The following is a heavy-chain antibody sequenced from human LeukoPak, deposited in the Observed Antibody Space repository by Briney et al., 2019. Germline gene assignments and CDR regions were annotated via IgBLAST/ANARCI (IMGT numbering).Heavy chain of an antibody. CDR3: ARLGKTYYMDV. Sequence: SETLSLTCTVSGDSISNYYWTWIRQTPGKGPEWIGNIYHSGAADYNPSLKTRVTTSVDTSKDQFSLSVRSSTAADTAVYFCARLGKTYYMDVWGTGTTVTVSS. D-gene: IGHD1/OR15-1a*01. J-gene: IGHJ6*03. CDR2: IYHSGAA. V-gene: IGHV4-59*08. CDR1: GDSISNYY.